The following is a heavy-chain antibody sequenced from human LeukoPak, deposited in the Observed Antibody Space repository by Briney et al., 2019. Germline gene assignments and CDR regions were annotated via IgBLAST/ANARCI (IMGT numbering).Heavy chain of an antibody. CDR3: ARQSGYYAFDF. D-gene: IGHD3-22*01. Sequence: GESLKISCEGSGYNFDSYLIAWVRQVPGKGLEWMGIMNPSDFDIRKSPSFQGQVTISVDQSISTAYLEWSSLKASDPAIYYCARQSGYYAFDFWGQGTLVTVSS. CDR2: MNPSDFDI. J-gene: IGHJ4*02. CDR1: GYNFDSYL. V-gene: IGHV5-51*01.